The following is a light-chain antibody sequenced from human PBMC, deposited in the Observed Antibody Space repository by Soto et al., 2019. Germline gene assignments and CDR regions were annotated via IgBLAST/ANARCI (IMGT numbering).Light chain of an antibody. J-gene: IGKJ2*01. CDR1: QSISSW. Sequence: DMPVTQSPSTLSASVGDTVTITCRASQSISSWLAWYQQKSGKAPKLLIHDGSTLQSGVPSRFSGSGSGTDFTLTISRLEPEDFALYYCQHYGNSMYTFGQGTKLEIK. CDR2: DGS. CDR3: QHYGNSMYT. V-gene: IGKV1-5*01.